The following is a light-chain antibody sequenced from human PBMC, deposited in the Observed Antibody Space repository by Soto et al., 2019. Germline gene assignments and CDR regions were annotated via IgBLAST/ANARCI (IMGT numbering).Light chain of an antibody. CDR3: QQYDSSWT. V-gene: IGKV3-20*01. CDR2: DAS. J-gene: IGKJ1*01. Sequence: EIVLTQSPGTLSLSPGETVTLSCRASQSITSNFLAWYQQKPGQSPLLLTYDASIRATGIPDRFSGSGSGTDFTLTISSLEPEDFAVYYCQQYDSSWTFGQGTKVDIK. CDR1: QSITSNF.